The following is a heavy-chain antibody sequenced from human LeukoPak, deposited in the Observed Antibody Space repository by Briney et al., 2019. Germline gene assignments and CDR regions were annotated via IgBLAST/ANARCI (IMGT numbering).Heavy chain of an antibody. CDR2: ISYEGSNK. CDR1: GFTFSSYG. J-gene: IGHJ6*02. D-gene: IGHD3-9*01. Sequence: GSLRLSCAASGFTFSSYGMHWVRQAPGQGLEWVAVISYEGSNKYYADSVRGRFTISRDNSKNTLYLQMNSVRAEDTAVYYCAKDGPRELRYFDWLLVGYGMDVWGQGTTVTVSS. V-gene: IGHV3-30*18. CDR3: AKDGPRELRYFDWLLVGYGMDV.